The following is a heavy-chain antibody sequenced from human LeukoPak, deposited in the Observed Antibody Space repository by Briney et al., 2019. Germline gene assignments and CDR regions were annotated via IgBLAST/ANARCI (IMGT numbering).Heavy chain of an antibody. J-gene: IGHJ6*02. CDR1: GGSISSYY. Sequence: SETLSLTCTVSGGSISSYYWSRIRQPPGKGLEWIGYIYYSGSTNYNPSLKSRVTISVDTSKNQFSLKLSSVTAADTAVYYCARDGGWGSPAYYYYGMDVWGQGTTVTVSS. D-gene: IGHD6-19*01. V-gene: IGHV4-59*01. CDR2: IYYSGST. CDR3: ARDGGWGSPAYYYYGMDV.